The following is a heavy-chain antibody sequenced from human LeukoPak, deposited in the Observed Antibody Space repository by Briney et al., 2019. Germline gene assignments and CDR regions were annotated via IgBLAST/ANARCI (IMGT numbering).Heavy chain of an antibody. CDR2: IYYSGTT. CDR1: GASISSRSNY. CDR3: ARVLRPMASQYYFDY. J-gene: IGHJ4*02. V-gene: IGHV4-39*07. D-gene: IGHD3-10*01. Sequence: PSETLSLTCTVSGASISSRSNYWGWIRQPPGKGLEWIGSIYYSGTTSYNPSLKTRVTISIDTSKNQFSLKLSSVTAADTAVYYCARVLRPMASQYYFDYWGQGTLVTVSS.